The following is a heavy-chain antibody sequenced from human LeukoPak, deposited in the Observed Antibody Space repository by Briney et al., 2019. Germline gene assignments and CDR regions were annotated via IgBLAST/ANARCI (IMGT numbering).Heavy chain of an antibody. J-gene: IGHJ4*02. CDR3: TTVSHFYL. Sequence: GGSLRLSCATSGFTFINAWLCWVRQAPGKGLEWVGRIKSDGTTDYAAPVKGRFTISRDVSKATLYLQMNSLKTEDTAIYYCTTVSHFYLGGQGTLVTVSS. D-gene: IGHD2/OR15-2a*01. V-gene: IGHV3-15*01. CDR2: IKSDGTT. CDR1: GFTFINAW.